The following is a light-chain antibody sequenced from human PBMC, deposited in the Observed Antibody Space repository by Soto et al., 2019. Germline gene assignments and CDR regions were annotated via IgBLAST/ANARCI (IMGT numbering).Light chain of an antibody. CDR2: DAS. J-gene: IGKJ4*01. V-gene: IGKV3-20*01. CDR1: QSVGRHY. CDR3: PQYAVSPLT. Sequence: EIVLTQSPGTLSLSPGESATLSCRASQSVGRHYLAWFQHKPDQAPRLLIYDASNRATGVPDRFSGSGSGTDFTISVTRLEPADFAVYCCPQYAVSPLTFGGGTSVELK.